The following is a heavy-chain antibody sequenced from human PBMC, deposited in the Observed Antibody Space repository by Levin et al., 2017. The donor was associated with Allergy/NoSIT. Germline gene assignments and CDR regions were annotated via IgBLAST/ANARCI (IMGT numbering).Heavy chain of an antibody. D-gene: IGHD2-2*03. CDR1: GGSISGGGYH. V-gene: IGHV4-31*03. Sequence: PSETLSLTCTVSGGSISGGGYHWTRIRQHPEKGLEWIGYIYYSGSTFYNPSLKSRLMISVDTSKNQFSLNVSSVTAADTAVYYCAREDGSTFDFWGQGALVTVAS. CDR2: IYYSGST. CDR3: AREDGSTFDF. J-gene: IGHJ4*02.